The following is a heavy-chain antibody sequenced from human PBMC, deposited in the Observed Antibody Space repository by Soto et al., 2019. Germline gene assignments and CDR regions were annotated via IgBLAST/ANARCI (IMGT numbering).Heavy chain of an antibody. J-gene: IGHJ5*02. CDR3: ARDSTGTTPWFDP. D-gene: IGHD1-7*01. V-gene: IGHV1-69*08. Sequence: QVQLVQSGAEVKKPGSSVKVSCKASGGTFSSYTISWVRQAPGQGLEWMGRIIPILGIANYAQKFQGRVTITADKSTSTAYMELSSLRSEYTAVYYCARDSTGTTPWFDPWGQGTLVTVSS. CDR2: IIPILGIA. CDR1: GGTFSSYT.